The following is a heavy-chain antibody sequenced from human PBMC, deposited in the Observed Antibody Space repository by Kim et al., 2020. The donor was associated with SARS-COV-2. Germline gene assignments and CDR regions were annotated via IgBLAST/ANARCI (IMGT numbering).Heavy chain of an antibody. J-gene: IGHJ4*02. CDR3: ARASPNYYGSGSYYVGFDY. D-gene: IGHD3-10*01. CDR1: GGSISSYY. V-gene: IGHV4-59*01. CDR2: IYYSGST. Sequence: SETLSLTCTVSGGSISSYYWSWIRQPPGKGLEWIGYIYYSGSTNYNPSLKSRVTISVDTSKNQFSLKLSSVTAADTAVYYCARASPNYYGSGSYYVGFDYWGQGTLVTVSS.